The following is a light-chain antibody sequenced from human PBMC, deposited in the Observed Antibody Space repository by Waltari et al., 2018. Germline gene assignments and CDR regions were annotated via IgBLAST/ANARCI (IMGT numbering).Light chain of an antibody. CDR1: SSDVGNYNG. V-gene: IGLV2-18*02. J-gene: IGLJ2*01. CDR3: SSYTSSSTYVV. Sequence: QSALTQPPSVSGSPGQSVTISCTGTSSDVGNYNGVPWYQQPPGTAPKLMIYEVTNRPSGVPDRFSGSKSGNTASLTISGLQAEDEADYYCSSYTSSSTYVVFGGGTKLTVL. CDR2: EVT.